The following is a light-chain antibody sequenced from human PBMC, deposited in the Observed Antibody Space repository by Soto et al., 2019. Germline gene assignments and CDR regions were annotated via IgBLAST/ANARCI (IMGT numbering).Light chain of an antibody. CDR3: MQALQTPT. CDR1: QSLLQSNGYNY. CDR2: LGS. J-gene: IGKJ1*01. V-gene: IGKV2-28*01. Sequence: DIVMTQSPLFLPATPGEPASISCRSSQSLLQSNGYNYLDWYVQKPGQSPQLLIYLGSNRASGVPDRFSGSESGTDFTLKISRVEAEDVGVYYCMQALQTPTFGQGTKVDIK.